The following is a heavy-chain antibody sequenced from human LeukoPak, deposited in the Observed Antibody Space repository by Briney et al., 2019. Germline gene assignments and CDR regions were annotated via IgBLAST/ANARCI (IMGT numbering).Heavy chain of an antibody. D-gene: IGHD6-13*01. CDR3: ARAGYSSSWYNRDLDY. J-gene: IGHJ4*02. CDR1: GFTFSSYW. CDR2: INTDGSST. V-gene: IGHV3-74*01. Sequence: GGSLRLSCAASGFTFSSYWMHWVRQAPGKGLVWVSRINTDGSSTSYADSVKGRFTISRDNAKNTLYLQMNSLRAEDTAVYYCARAGYSSSWYNRDLDYWGQGTLVTVSS.